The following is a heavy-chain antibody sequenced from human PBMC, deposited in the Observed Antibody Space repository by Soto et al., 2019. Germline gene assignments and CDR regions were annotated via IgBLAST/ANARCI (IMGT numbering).Heavy chain of an antibody. V-gene: IGHV4-4*07. D-gene: IGHD3-3*01. CDR2: IYSSGST. CDR3: ARGQRFSDWFDP. J-gene: IGHJ5*02. CDR1: GGAINSYY. Sequence: SETLSLTCTVSGGAINSYYWTWIRQPAGKGLEWIGRIYSSGSTKYNPSLQSRVTMSLDTSKNQFSLRLTSVTAADTAVYYCARGQRFSDWFDPWGQGSLVTVSS.